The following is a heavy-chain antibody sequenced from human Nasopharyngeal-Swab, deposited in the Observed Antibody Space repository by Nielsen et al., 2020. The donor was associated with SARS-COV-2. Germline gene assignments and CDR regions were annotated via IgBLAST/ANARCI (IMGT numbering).Heavy chain of an antibody. D-gene: IGHD1-26*01. CDR2: SSVYNGNT. CDR3: ARVTWQLVGYYYYYGMDV. V-gene: IGHV1-18*01. J-gene: IGHJ6*02. CDR1: GYTFTNYG. Sequence: ASVKVSRKASGYTFTNYGISWVRQAPGEGLEWMGWSSVYNGNTNYGQRVQGRVTMTTDTSTNTAYMELRSLRSDDTAVYYCARVTWQLVGYYYYYGMDVWGQGTTVTVSS.